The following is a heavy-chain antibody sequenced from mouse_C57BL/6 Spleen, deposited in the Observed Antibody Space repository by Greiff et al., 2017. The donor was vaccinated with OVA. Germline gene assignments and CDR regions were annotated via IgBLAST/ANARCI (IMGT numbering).Heavy chain of an antibody. J-gene: IGHJ4*01. D-gene: IGHD1-1*01. CDR1: GYAFSSSW. V-gene: IGHV1-82*01. CDR3: ARERDYYGSSSYAMDY. CDR2: IYPGDGDT. Sequence: VQLVESGPELVKPGASVKISCKASGYAFSSSWMNWVKQRPGKGLEWIGRIYPGDGDTNYNGKFKGKATLTADKSSSTAYMQLSSLTSEDSAVYFCARERDYYGSSSYAMDYWGQGTSVTVSS.